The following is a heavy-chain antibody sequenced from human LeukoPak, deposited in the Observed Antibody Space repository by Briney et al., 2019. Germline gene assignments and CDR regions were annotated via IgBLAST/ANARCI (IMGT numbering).Heavy chain of an antibody. CDR1: GGTFSSYA. J-gene: IGHJ3*02. V-gene: IGHV1-69*06. CDR2: IIPIFGTA. CDR3: ATDIRIGAFDI. D-gene: IGHD3-16*01. Sequence: WASVKVSCKASGGTFSSYAISWVRQAPGQGLEWMGGIIPIFGTANYAQKFQGRVTMTEDTSTDTAYMELSSLRSEDTAVYYCATDIRIGAFDIWGHGTMVTVSS.